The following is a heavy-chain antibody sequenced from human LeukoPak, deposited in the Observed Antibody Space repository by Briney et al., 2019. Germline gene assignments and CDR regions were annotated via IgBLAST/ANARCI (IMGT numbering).Heavy chain of an antibody. D-gene: IGHD5-18*01. CDR3: ARSSGIQLWLSYFDY. V-gene: IGHV4-39*01. CDR2: IYYSGST. CDR1: GGSISSSSYY. J-gene: IGHJ4*02. Sequence: SETLSLTCTVSGGSISSSSYYWGWIRQPPGKGLEWIGSIYYSGSTYYNPSLKSRVTISVDTSKNQFSLKLSSVTAADTAVYYCARSSGIQLWLSYFDYWGQGTLVTVSS.